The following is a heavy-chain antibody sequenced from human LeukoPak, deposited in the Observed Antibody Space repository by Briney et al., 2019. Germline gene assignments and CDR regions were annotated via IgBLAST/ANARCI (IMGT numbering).Heavy chain of an antibody. CDR3: ARDWTGTPDY. CDR1: GFTFSNFA. J-gene: IGHJ4*02. D-gene: IGHD3/OR15-3a*01. CDR2: ISYDGSNK. V-gene: IGHV3-30*04. Sequence: GGSLRLSCAAPGFTFSNFAMHWVRQAPGKGLEWVAVISYDGSNKFYSDSVKGRFTISRDNSQNTLYVQMDSLRDEDTAVYYCARDWTGTPDYWGQGTLFTVSS.